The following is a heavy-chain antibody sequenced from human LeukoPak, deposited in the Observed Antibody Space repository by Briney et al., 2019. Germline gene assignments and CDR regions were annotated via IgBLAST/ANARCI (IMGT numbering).Heavy chain of an antibody. CDR1: GFTFTNAW. CDR3: AKTTTGYSSGRYPGWPVDY. V-gene: IGHV3-23*01. D-gene: IGHD6-19*01. CDR2: IFGSVVGS. J-gene: IGHJ4*02. Sequence: GGSLRLSCAVSGFTFTNAWMSWVRQAPGKGLEWVSSIFGSVVGSHYADSVKGRFTISRDNSKNTVYLQMNSLRAEDTAVYYCAKTTTGYSSGRYPGWPVDYWGQGTLVTVSS.